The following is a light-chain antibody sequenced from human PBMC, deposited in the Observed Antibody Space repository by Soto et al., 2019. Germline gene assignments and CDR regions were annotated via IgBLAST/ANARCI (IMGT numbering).Light chain of an antibody. CDR2: GAG. CDR1: QSVTSSY. Sequence: EIVLTQSPGTLSLSPGKRATLSCRASQSVTSSYLAWYQQKPGQAPRLLIYGAGSRATGIPDRFSGSGSGTDFILTISRLEPEDFAVYYCQQYGSTPVTFGQGTKVDI. V-gene: IGKV3-20*01. CDR3: QQYGSTPVT. J-gene: IGKJ1*01.